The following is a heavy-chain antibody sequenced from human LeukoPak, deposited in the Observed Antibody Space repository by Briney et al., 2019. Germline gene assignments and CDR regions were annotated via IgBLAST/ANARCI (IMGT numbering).Heavy chain of an antibody. V-gene: IGHV1-2*06. Sequence: ASVKVSCKTSGYTFNAYYIHWLRQAPGQGLEWMGRINPNSGDTSYAQKFQGRVTMTRETSISTAYMELSRLRSDDTSVYYCAIRYCSSSTCYSIDYWGQGTLVTVSS. CDR3: AIRYCSSSTCYSIDY. D-gene: IGHD2-2*01. CDR1: GYTFNAYY. CDR2: INPNSGDT. J-gene: IGHJ4*02.